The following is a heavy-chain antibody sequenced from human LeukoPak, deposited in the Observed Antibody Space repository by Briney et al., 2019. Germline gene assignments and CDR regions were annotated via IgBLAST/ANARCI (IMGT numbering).Heavy chain of an antibody. CDR3: ARHADSSSWYQSNYYYYMDV. CDR1: GYSIRSGYY. Sequence: SETLSLTCAVSGYSIRSGYYWGWIRQPPGKGLEGIGSIYHSGSTYYNPSLKSRVTISVDTSKNQFSLKLSSVTAADTAVYYCARHADSSSWYQSNYYYYMDVWGKGTTVTVSS. V-gene: IGHV4-38-2*01. CDR2: IYHSGST. D-gene: IGHD6-13*01. J-gene: IGHJ6*03.